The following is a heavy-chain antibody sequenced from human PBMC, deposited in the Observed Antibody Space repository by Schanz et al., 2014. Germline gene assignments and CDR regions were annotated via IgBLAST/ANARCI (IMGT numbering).Heavy chain of an antibody. J-gene: IGHJ5*02. V-gene: IGHV3-23*04. D-gene: IGHD3-9*01. Sequence: EVQLVESGGGVVQPGRSLRLSCVASGFTFSSYDVFWVRQAPGKGLEWVSAISGRDGSTYYADSVRGRFTISRDNSKNTLYLQMSSLRADDTAVYYCAKAADWPVTRFDPWGQGTLVTVSS. CDR3: AKAADWPVTRFDP. CDR1: GFTFSSYD. CDR2: ISGRDGST.